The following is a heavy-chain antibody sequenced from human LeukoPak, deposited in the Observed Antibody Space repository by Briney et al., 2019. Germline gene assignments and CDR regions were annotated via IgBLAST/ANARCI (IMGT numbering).Heavy chain of an antibody. D-gene: IGHD3-10*01. J-gene: IGHJ4*02. V-gene: IGHV3-11*06. CDR1: GFTFSDYY. CDR2: ISSSSSYI. CDR3: ARDLIIPNPYPGMGY. Sequence: PGGSLRLSCAASGFTFSDYYMSGIRQAPGKGLEWVSSISSSSSYIYYADSVKGRFTISRDNAKNSLYLQMNSLRAEDTAVYYCARDLIIPNPYPGMGYWGQGTLVTVSS.